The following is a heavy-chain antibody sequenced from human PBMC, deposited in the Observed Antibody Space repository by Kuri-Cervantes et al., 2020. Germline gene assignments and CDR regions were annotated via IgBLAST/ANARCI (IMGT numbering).Heavy chain of an antibody. CDR2: IKSKTDGGTT. V-gene: IGHV3-15*01. CDR3: TTDEVVVVPAAISGDAFDI. D-gene: IGHD2-2*01. J-gene: IGHJ3*02. Sequence: WVRQAPGKGLEWVGRIKSKTDGGTTDYAAPVKGRFTISRDDSKNTLYLQMNSLKTEDTAVYYCTTDEVVVVPAAISGDAFDIWGQGTMVTVSS.